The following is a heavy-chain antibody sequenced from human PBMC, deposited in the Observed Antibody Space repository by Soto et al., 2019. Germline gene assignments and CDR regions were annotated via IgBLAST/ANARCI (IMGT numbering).Heavy chain of an antibody. D-gene: IGHD2-15*01. CDR3: ARGDRGGSGSPASYYYSGLDV. CDR2: VSAGGDMT. J-gene: IGHJ6*02. Sequence: DVQLLESGGHSVQPGGSLRLSCAASGFTFSSYAMSWVRQAPGKGLEWVSSVSAGGDMTYYSDSVKGRFTISRDNSNNALFLQMNSLRIEDTALYYCARGDRGGSGSPASYYYSGLDVWGQGTMVTVS. V-gene: IGHV3-23*01. CDR1: GFTFSSYA.